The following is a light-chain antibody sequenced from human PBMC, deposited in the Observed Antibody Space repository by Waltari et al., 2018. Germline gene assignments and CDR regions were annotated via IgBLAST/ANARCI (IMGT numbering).Light chain of an antibody. J-gene: IGLJ3*02. CDR2: VNSDGSH. V-gene: IGLV4-69*01. CDR3: QTGGHGTWV. CDR1: SGHSSNV. Sequence: QLVLTQSPSASASLGASVKLTCTLSSGHSSNVIAWHQQQPEKGPRYLMKVNSDGSHSKGDKIPERFSGSSSGAEHYLTIASLQSEDEADDYCQTGGHGTWVFGGGTKLTVL.